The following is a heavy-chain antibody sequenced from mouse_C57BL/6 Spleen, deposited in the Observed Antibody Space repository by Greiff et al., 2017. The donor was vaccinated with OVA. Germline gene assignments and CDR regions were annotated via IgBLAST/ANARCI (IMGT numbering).Heavy chain of an antibody. J-gene: IGHJ2*01. Sequence: QVQLKQSGPELVKPGASVKISCKASGYAFSSSWMNWVKQRPGKGLEWIGRIYPGDGDTNYNGKFKGKATLTADKSSSTAYMQLSSLTSEDSAVYFCAREKDYSNFDFDYWGQGTTLTVSS. V-gene: IGHV1-82*01. CDR3: AREKDYSNFDFDY. CDR1: GYAFSSSW. D-gene: IGHD2-5*01. CDR2: IYPGDGDT.